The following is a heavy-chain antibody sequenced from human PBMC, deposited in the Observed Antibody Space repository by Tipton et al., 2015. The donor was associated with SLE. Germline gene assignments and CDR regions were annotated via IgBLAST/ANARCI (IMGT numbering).Heavy chain of an antibody. D-gene: IGHD6-6*01. CDR2: IYTSGST. V-gene: IGHV4-61*09. CDR3: ASSSIAPRGGAFDI. CDR1: GGSISSGSYY. J-gene: IGHJ3*02. Sequence: TLSLTCTVSGGSISSGSYYWSWIRQPAGKGLEWIGYIYTSGSTNYNPSLKSRVTISVDTSKNQFSLKLSSVTAADTAVYYCASSSIAPRGGAFDIWGQGTMVTVSS.